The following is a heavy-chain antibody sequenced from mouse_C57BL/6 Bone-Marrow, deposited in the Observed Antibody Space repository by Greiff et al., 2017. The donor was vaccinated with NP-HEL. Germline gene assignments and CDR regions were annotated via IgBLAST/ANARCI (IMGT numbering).Heavy chain of an antibody. CDR2: ISDGGSYT. J-gene: IGHJ2*01. V-gene: IGHV5-4*03. Sequence: MLVESGGGLVKPGGSLKLSCAASGFTFSSYAMSWVRQTPEKRLEWVATISDGGSYTYYPDNVKGRFTISRDNAKNNLYLQMSHLKSEDTAMYYCATPYYFDYWGQGTTLTVSS. CDR1: GFTFSSYA. CDR3: ATPYYFDY.